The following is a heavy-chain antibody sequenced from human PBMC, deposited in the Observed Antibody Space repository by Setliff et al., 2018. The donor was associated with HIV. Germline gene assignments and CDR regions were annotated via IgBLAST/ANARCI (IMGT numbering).Heavy chain of an antibody. V-gene: IGHV3-48*03. CDR3: ARELRYSYGASFDY. D-gene: IGHD5-18*01. CDR2: ISSSGDTI. CDR1: GFTFTNYE. Sequence: GGSLRLSCAGSGFTFTNYEINWVRQAPGQGLEWVSYISSSGDTIYYADSVKGRFTISRDNAKNSLYLQMNSLRAEDTAVYYCARELRYSYGASFDYWGQGTLVTVS. J-gene: IGHJ4*02.